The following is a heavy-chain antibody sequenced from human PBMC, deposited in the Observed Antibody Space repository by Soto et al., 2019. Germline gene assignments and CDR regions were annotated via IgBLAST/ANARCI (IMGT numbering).Heavy chain of an antibody. Sequence: QVQLVQSGVEVKKPGASVKVSCKASGYTFSNYGISWVRQAPGQGLEWLGWFSYYNGDARYAQNLQGRVTMTPDTSTSTAYMELWSLRSDDTAVYYCAREDSGGLDYWGQGTLVTVAS. J-gene: IGHJ4*02. V-gene: IGHV1-18*01. D-gene: IGHD1-26*01. CDR1: GYTFSNYG. CDR2: FSYYNGDA. CDR3: AREDSGGLDY.